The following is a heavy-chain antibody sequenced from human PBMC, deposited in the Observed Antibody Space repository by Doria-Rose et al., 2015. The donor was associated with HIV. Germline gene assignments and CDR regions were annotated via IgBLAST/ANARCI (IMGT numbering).Heavy chain of an antibody. CDR3: ARDRADYYDSSGSDAFDI. J-gene: IGHJ3*02. V-gene: IGHV3-33*01. Sequence: WVAVIWYDGSNKYYADSVKGRFTISRDNSKNTLYLQMNSLRAEDTAVYYCARDRADYYDSSGSDAFDIWGQGTMVTVSS. CDR2: IWYDGSNK. D-gene: IGHD3-22*01.